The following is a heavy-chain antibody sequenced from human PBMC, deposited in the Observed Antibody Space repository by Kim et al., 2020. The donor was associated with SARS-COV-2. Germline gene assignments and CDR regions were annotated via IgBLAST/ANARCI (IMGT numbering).Heavy chain of an antibody. V-gene: IGHV4-39*01. D-gene: IGHD2-15*01. CDR1: GGSISSSSYY. CDR2: IYYSGST. J-gene: IGHJ4*02. Sequence: SETLSLTCTVSGGSISSSSYYWGWIRQPPGKGLEWIGSIYYSGSTYYNPSLKSRVTISVDTSKNQFSLKLSSVTAADTAVYYCARYCSGGSCPTFDYWGQGTLVTVSS. CDR3: ARYCSGGSCPTFDY.